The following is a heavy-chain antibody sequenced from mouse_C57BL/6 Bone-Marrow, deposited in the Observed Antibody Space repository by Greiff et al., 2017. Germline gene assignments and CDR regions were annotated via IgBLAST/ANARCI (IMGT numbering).Heavy chain of an antibody. D-gene: IGHD2-10*02. CDR3: ARSGYGKYPMDY. V-gene: IGHV1-26*01. J-gene: IGHJ4*01. CDR2: INPNNGGT. Sequence: EVQLQQSGPELVKPGASVKISCKASGYTFTDYYMNWVKQSHGKSLEWIGDINPNNGGTSYNQKFKGKATLTVDKSSSTAYMELRSRTTEDSAVYYCARSGYGKYPMDYWGQGTSVTVSS. CDR1: GYTFTDYY.